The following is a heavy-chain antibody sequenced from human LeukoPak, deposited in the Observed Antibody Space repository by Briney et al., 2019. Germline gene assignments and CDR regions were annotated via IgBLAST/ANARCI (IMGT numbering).Heavy chain of an antibody. CDR2: IYTSGST. CDR1: GGSISIYY. D-gene: IGHD2-21*02. Sequence: SETLSLTCTVSGGSISIYYWSWLRQPAGKGLEWIGRIYTSGSTNYNPSLKSRVTISVDTSKNQFSLKLSSVTAADTAVYYCARAIKHIVVVTAIDWFDPWGQGTLVTVSS. J-gene: IGHJ5*02. CDR3: ARAIKHIVVVTAIDWFDP. V-gene: IGHV4-4*07.